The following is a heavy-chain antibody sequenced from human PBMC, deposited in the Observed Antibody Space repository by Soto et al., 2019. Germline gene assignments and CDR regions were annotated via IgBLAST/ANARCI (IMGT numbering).Heavy chain of an antibody. V-gene: IGHV6-1*01. Sequence: SQTLSLTCAICGDSVSNNGATWNWIRQSPSRGLEWLGRAYYRSRWRYDYATSVRGRITINPDTSKNQFSLQLNSVTPEGTAVYYCARDPPDFNSGFDYWGQGTPVTVSS. CDR2: AYYRSRWRY. J-gene: IGHJ4*02. CDR1: GDSVSNNGAT. CDR3: ARDPPDFNSGFDY. D-gene: IGHD2-15*01.